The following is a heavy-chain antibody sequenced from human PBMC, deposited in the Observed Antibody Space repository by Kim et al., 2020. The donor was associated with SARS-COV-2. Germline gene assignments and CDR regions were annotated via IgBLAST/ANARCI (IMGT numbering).Heavy chain of an antibody. J-gene: IGHJ6*02. CDR1: GFTFSSYG. Sequence: GGSLRLSCAASGFTFSSYGMHWVRQAPGKGLEWVAVISYDGSNKYYADSVKGRFTISRDNSKNTLYLQMNSLRAEDTAVYYCAKGSTMYLGYVHYYYYGMDVWGQGTTVTVSS. D-gene: IGHD5-12*01. CDR3: AKGSTMYLGYVHYYYYGMDV. V-gene: IGHV3-30*18. CDR2: ISYDGSNK.